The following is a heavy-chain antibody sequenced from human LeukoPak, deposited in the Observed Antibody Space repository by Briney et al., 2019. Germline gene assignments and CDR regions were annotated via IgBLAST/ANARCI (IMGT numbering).Heavy chain of an antibody. CDR3: ARDVGP. Sequence: PGGSLTLSCAPSGFTVSNNYMRCVRQAPGKGLEWVSLIYSNGRTHYTDSVKGRFSISRDNSKNTMYLQMNSLRAEDTAMYYCARDVGPWGQGTLVTVSP. V-gene: IGHV3-53*01. CDR2: IYSNGRT. D-gene: IGHD2-15*01. CDR1: GFTVSNNY. J-gene: IGHJ5*02.